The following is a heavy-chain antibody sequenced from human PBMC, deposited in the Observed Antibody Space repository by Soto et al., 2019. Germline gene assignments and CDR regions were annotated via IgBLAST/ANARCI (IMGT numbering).Heavy chain of an antibody. V-gene: IGHV3-21*01. D-gene: IGHD6-6*01. CDR3: ARAISPLSSSMDV. Sequence: GSLRLSCAASGFTFSSYSMNWVRQAPGKGLEWVSSISSSSSYIYYADSVKGQFTISRDNAKNSLYLQMNSLRAEDTAVYYCARAISPLSSSMDVWGQGTTVTVSS. CDR2: ISSSSSYI. J-gene: IGHJ6*02. CDR1: GFTFSSYS.